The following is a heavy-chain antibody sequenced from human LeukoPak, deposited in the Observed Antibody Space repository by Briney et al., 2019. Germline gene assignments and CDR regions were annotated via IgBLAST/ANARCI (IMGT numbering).Heavy chain of an antibody. Sequence: SVKVSCKASGGTFSNYAISWVRQAPQEGLEWMGGIIPIFGTANYAQKFQGRVTITADESTSTAYMELSSLRSEDTAVYYCARGDSAYDLFGHIDYWGQGTLVTV. D-gene: IGHD5-12*01. CDR1: GGTFSNYA. V-gene: IGHV1-69*13. J-gene: IGHJ4*02. CDR2: IIPIFGTA. CDR3: ARGDSAYDLFGHIDY.